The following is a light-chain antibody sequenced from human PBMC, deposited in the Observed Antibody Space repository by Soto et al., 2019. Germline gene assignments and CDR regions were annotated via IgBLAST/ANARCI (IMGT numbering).Light chain of an antibody. CDR2: DAS. V-gene: IGKV3-15*01. CDR1: QSVNSN. CDR3: QQYSFWPPLT. Sequence: EIVMTQSPATLSVSPGERATLSCRASQSVNSNLAWYRQKPCQAHRLLISDASTRATGIPARFSGSGSGTKLSLPISSLQSEDSGIYYCQQYSFWPPLTFGGGTKVVIK. J-gene: IGKJ4*01.